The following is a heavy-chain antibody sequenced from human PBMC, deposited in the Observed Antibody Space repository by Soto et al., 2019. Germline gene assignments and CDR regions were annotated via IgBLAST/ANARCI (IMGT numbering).Heavy chain of an antibody. CDR2: IWYDGSNK. CDR3: ARDRAAAGFDY. CDR1: GFTFSSCG. J-gene: IGHJ4*02. Sequence: QVQLVESGGGVVQPGRSLRLSCAASGFTFSSCGMHWVRQTPGKGLEWVAVIWYDGSNKYYADSVKGRFTISRDNSKNTLYLQMNSLRAEDTAVYYCARDRAAAGFDYWGQGTLVTVSS. D-gene: IGHD6-13*01. V-gene: IGHV3-33*01.